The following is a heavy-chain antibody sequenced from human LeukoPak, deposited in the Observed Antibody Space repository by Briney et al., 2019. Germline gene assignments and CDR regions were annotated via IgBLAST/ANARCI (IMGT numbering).Heavy chain of an antibody. D-gene: IGHD2-2*01. V-gene: IGHV3-73*01. CDR3: TQTSRTSCPPDSGF. CDR2: IRNKANDYAT. Sequence: GGSLRLSCAATGFAFSDSSIHWVRQASGRGLEWVGRIRNKANDYATAYVASVRGRFTISRDDSRKVAYLHMSSLKAEDTALYYCTQTSRTSCPPDSGFWGQGTLVTVSS. J-gene: IGHJ4*02. CDR1: GFAFSDSS.